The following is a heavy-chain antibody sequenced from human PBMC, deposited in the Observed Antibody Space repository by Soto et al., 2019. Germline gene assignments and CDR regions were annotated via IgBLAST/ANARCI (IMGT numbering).Heavy chain of an antibody. V-gene: IGHV4-59*01. CDR2: IYYSVST. Sequence: SETLSLTCTVSGGSISSYYWSWIRQPPGKGLEWIGYIYYSVSTNYNPSLKSRVTISVDTSKNQFSLKLSSVTAADTAVYYCARDGVADRPYYYYGLDVWGQGTRVTVSS. CDR3: ARDGVADRPYYYYGLDV. CDR1: GGSISSYY. D-gene: IGHD6-6*01. J-gene: IGHJ6*02.